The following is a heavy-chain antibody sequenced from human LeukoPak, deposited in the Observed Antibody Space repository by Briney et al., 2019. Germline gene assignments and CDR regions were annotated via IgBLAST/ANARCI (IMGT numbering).Heavy chain of an antibody. D-gene: IGHD3-16*01. Sequence: GGSLRLSCAASGFTFSNFGIHWVRQAPGKGLEWVAVVSDNGRTKYYAASVEGRFTISRDNSRNTLYLQMNSLRAEDTAVYYCATSLAGGDYWGQGTLVTVSS. CDR3: ATSLAGGDY. CDR2: VSDNGRTK. CDR1: GFTFSNFG. V-gene: IGHV3-30*03. J-gene: IGHJ4*02.